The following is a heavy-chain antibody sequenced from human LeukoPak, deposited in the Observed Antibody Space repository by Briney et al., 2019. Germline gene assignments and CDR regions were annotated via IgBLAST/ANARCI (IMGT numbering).Heavy chain of an antibody. CDR3: ARVGFGNTPHPIDY. D-gene: IGHD4-23*01. CDR2: IYYTGST. J-gene: IGHJ4*02. V-gene: IGHV4-59*01. CDR1: GGSISSYY. Sequence: SETLSLTCTVSGGSISSYYRSWIRQPPGKGLEWIGYIYYTGSTNYNPSLRSRVTISVDTSKNQFSLELSSVTAADTAVYYCARVGFGNTPHPIDYWGQGTLVTVSS.